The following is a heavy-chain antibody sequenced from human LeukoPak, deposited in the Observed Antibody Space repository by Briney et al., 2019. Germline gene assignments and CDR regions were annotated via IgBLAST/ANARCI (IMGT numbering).Heavy chain of an antibody. Sequence: PGGSLRLSCAASGFTFSDYYMSWLREAPGKGLEWVAYISDTGTSIYYADSVKGRFTISRDNANDSLYLQMNSLRAEDTAVYYCARLKAGYWGQGTLVTVSS. J-gene: IGHJ4*02. CDR2: ISDTGTSI. CDR1: GFTFSDYY. CDR3: ARLKAGY. D-gene: IGHD6-19*01. V-gene: IGHV3-11*01.